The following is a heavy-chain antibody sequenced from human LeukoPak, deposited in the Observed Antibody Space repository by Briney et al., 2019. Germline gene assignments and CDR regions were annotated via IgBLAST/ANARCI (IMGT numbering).Heavy chain of an antibody. CDR3: ASADNWNLGAYFDY. CDR1: GFTFSDYY. D-gene: IGHD1-20*01. V-gene: IGHV3-11*01. Sequence: PGGSLRLSCAASGFTFSDYYMSWIRQAPGKGLEWVSYISSSGSTIYYADSVKGRFTISRDNAKNSLYLQMNSLRAEDTAVYYCASADNWNLGAYFDYWGQGTLVTVSS. CDR2: ISSSGSTI. J-gene: IGHJ4*02.